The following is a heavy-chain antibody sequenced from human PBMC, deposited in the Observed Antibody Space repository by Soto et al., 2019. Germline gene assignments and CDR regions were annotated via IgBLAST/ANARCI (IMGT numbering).Heavy chain of an antibody. D-gene: IGHD6-19*01. CDR1: GFTFSSYG. CDR3: AKETLIAVAGTGHDAFDI. CDR2: ISYDGSNK. V-gene: IGHV3-30*18. Sequence: GGSLRLSCAASGFTFSSYGMHWVRQAPGKGLEWVAVISYDGSNKYYADSVKGRFTISRDNSKNTLYLQMNSLRAEDTAVYYCAKETLIAVAGTGHDAFDIWGQGTMVTVSS. J-gene: IGHJ3*02.